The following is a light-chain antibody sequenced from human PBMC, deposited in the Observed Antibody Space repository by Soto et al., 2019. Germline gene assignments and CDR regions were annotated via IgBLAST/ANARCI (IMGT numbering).Light chain of an antibody. J-gene: IGKJ4*01. CDR1: QNINTW. CDR3: QQYETYPLT. CDR2: KAS. Sequence: DIPMTQSPSTLSASVGDRVTITFRASQNINTWLAWYQQKPGKAPYLLIYKASNLQSGVPSRFSGSASGTEFTLTISSLQPDDIATYYCQQYETYPLTYGGGTKVEI. V-gene: IGKV1-5*03.